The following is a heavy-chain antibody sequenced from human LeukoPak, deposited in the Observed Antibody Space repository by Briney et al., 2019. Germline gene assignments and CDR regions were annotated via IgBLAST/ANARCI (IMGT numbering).Heavy chain of an antibody. D-gene: IGHD5-18*01. CDR3: ARDHVDTAMAPYYFDY. V-gene: IGHV3-30-3*01. J-gene: IGHJ4*02. CDR2: ISYDGSNK. CDR1: GFTFSSYA. Sequence: GGSLRLSCAASGFTFSSYAMHWVRQAPGKGLEWVAVISYDGSNKYYADSVKGRFTISRDNSKNTLYLQMNSLRAEDTAVYYRARDHVDTAMAPYYFDYWGQGTLVTVSS.